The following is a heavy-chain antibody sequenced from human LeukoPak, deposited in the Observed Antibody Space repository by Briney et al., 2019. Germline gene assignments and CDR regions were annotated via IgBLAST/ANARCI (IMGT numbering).Heavy chain of an antibody. CDR3: AGSGGLANTGAVFDY. Sequence: NASETLSLTCIVSGDSITNHYWSLIRRPPGKGLEWIGYIYYNGIINYNPSLKSRVTISVDTSRNQFSMKLNPVTAADTAVYYCAGSGGLANTGAVFDYWGQGTLVTVSS. V-gene: IGHV4-59*11. J-gene: IGHJ4*02. CDR1: GDSITNHY. D-gene: IGHD3-10*01. CDR2: IYYNGII.